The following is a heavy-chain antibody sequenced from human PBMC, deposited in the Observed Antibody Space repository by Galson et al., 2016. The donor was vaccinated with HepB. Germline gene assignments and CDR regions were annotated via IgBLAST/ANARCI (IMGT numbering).Heavy chain of an antibody. CDR3: AKEFVATGAVVGDY. CDR2: ISGSGGTT. D-gene: IGHD2-21*01. Sequence: SLRLSCAVSGFTFSNFPMSWVRQAPGKGLEWISAISGSGGTTYYADSVKGRFTISRDNSKNTLYLQMNSLRVEDTALYYCAKEFVATGAVVGDYWGQGTLVTVSS. V-gene: IGHV3-23*01. J-gene: IGHJ4*02. CDR1: GFTFSNFP.